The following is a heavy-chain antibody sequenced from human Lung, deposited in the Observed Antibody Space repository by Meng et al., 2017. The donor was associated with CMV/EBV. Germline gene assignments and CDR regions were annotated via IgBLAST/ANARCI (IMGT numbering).Heavy chain of an antibody. CDR1: GGSFSGYY. CDR2: INHSGST. V-gene: IGHV4-34*01. D-gene: IGHD2-2*02. Sequence: SETXSLTFPFYGGSFSGYYWSWIRQPPGKGLEWIGEINHSGSTNYNPSLKSRVTISVDTSKNQFSLKLSSVTAADTAVYYCARASRYCSSTSCYRRGLFDPXGQGXLVTVSS. CDR3: ARASRYCSSTSCYRRGLFDP. J-gene: IGHJ5*02.